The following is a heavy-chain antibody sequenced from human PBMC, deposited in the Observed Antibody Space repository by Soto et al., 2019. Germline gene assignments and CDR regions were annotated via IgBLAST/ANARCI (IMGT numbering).Heavy chain of an antibody. CDR3: AIGVAGKSYYYYGMDV. J-gene: IGHJ6*02. CDR2: IIPIFGTA. Sequence: SVKVSCKASGGTFSSYAISWVRQAPGQGLEWMGGIIPIFGTANYAQKFQGRVTITADESTSTAYMELSSLRSEDTAVYYCAIGVAGKSYYYYGMDVWGQGTTVTVSS. D-gene: IGHD2-15*01. CDR1: GGTFSSYA. V-gene: IGHV1-69*13.